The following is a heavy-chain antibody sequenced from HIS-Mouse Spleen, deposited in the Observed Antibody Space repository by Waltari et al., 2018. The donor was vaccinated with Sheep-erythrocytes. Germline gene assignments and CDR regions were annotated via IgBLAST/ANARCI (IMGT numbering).Heavy chain of an antibody. V-gene: IGHV3-21*01. D-gene: IGHD1-26*01. J-gene: IGHJ4*02. CDR2: ISSSSSYI. CDR3: ARVASGATFDY. CDR1: GFTFSSYS. Sequence: EVQLVESGGGLVKPGGSLRLSCVASGFTFSSYSMNWVRQAPGKGREGVSSISSSSSYIYYADSVKGRFTISRDNAKNSLYLQMNSLRAEDTAVYYCARVASGATFDYWGQGTLVTVSS.